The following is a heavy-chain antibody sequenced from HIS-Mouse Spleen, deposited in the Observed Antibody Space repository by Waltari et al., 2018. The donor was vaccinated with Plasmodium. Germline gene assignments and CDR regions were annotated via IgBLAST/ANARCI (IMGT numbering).Heavy chain of an antibody. V-gene: IGHV4-34*01. J-gene: IGHJ4*02. CDR1: GGSFSGYD. Sequence: QVQLQQWGAGLLKPSETLSLTCAVYGGSFSGYDWSWIRQPPGKGLEWIGEINHSGSTNYNPSLKSRVTISVDTSKNQFSLKLSSVTAADTAVYYCASSGSGSYYYWGQGTLVTVSS. CDR2: INHSGST. D-gene: IGHD3-10*01. CDR3: ASSGSGSYYY.